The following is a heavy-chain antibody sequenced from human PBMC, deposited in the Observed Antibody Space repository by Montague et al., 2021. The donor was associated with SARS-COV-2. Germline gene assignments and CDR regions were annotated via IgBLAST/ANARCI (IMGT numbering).Heavy chain of an antibody. D-gene: IGHD5-18*01. V-gene: IGHV3-9*01. CDR1: GFTFDDYA. Sequence: SLRLSGAASGFTFDDYAMHWVRQAPGKGLEWVSGISWNSGSIGYADSVKGRFTISRDNAKNSLYLQMNSLRAEDTALYYCAKDINSYGEYYFDYWGQGTLVTVSS. J-gene: IGHJ4*02. CDR3: AKDINSYGEYYFDY. CDR2: ISWNSGSI.